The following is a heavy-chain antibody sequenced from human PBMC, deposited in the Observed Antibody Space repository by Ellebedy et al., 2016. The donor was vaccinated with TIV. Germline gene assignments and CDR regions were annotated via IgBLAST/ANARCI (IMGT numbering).Heavy chain of an antibody. CDR2: IYTSGYT. Sequence: MPSETLSLTCTVPGGSISSYYWNWVRQPAGKGLEWIGRIYTSGYTNYNPSLRSRVTLSFDTSKDQFSLKLSSVTDADTAVYYCVRGDRRASMVIFDNWGQGTLVTVSS. D-gene: IGHD4/OR15-4a*01. CDR1: GGSISSYY. CDR3: VRGDRRASMVIFDN. V-gene: IGHV4-4*07. J-gene: IGHJ4*02.